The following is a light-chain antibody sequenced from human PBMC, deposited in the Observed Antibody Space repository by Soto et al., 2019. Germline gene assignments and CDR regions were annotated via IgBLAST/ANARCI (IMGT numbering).Light chain of an antibody. V-gene: IGKV3-11*01. CDR3: QQRRNSPLT. J-gene: IGKJ4*01. Sequence: VLTQAPATLSLSPGESATLSCSASQTVTSYFAWYQQKPGQDPRLLLYDASNRAPGIPARFSGSGSGTDFTLTIRSLETEDFAVYYCQQRRNSPLTFGGATKVQIK. CDR1: QTVTSY. CDR2: DAS.